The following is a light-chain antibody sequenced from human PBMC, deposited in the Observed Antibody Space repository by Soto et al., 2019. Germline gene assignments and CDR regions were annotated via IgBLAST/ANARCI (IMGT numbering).Light chain of an antibody. J-gene: IGKJ5*01. CDR1: QSVSSY. Sequence: ELVLTQSPATLSLSPGERANLSCRASQSVSSYLAWYQQKPGQAPRLLIYDASNRATGIPARFSGSGSGTDFTLTISSLEPEDFAVYYCQQRSNWPPTITFGQGTRLEIK. CDR3: QQRSNWPPTIT. V-gene: IGKV3-11*01. CDR2: DAS.